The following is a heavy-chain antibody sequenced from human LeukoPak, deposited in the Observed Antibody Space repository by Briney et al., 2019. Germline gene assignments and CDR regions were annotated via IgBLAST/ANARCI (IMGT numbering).Heavy chain of an antibody. J-gene: IGHJ4*02. CDR2: ISSSGSTI. D-gene: IGHD3-22*01. CDR3: ARDGVYASSGYLELDYFDY. Sequence: PGGSLRLSCAASGFTFSSYEMNWVRQAPGKGLEWVSYISSSGSTIYYADSVKGRFTISRDNAKNSLYLQMNSLRAEDTAVYYCARDGVYASSGYLELDYFDYWGQGTLVTVSS. V-gene: IGHV3-48*03. CDR1: GFTFSSYE.